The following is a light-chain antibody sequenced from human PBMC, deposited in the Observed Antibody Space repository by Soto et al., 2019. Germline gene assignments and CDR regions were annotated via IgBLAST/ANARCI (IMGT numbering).Light chain of an antibody. CDR3: QKCISAPFT. J-gene: IGKJ3*01. V-gene: IGKV1-27*01. CDR2: AAS. Sequence: DTQMTQSPSSLSASVGDRVTITCRASQGIYNYLAWYQQKPGKVPKILIYAASSLVSGVPSRFSGSGSGTDFTLTFSSLQPEDVATYYCQKCISAPFTFGPGTKVDIK. CDR1: QGIYNY.